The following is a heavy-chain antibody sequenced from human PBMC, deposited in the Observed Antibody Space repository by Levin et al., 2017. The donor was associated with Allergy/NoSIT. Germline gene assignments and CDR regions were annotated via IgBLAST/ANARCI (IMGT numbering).Heavy chain of an antibody. CDR2: TYYRSKWYN. J-gene: IGHJ2*01. V-gene: IGHV6-1*01. D-gene: IGHD1-1*01. CDR1: GASVSSNSVA. Sequence: SETLSLTCAISGASVSSNSVAWNWIRQSPSRGLEWLGRTYYRSKWYNDYAVSVKSRITINPDTSKNQFSLQLNSVTPEDTAVYYCARWNHELRYFDLWGRGSLVTVSS. CDR3: ARWNHELRYFDL.